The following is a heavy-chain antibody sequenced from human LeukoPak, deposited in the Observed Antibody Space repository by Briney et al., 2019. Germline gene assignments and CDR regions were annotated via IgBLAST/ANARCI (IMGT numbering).Heavy chain of an antibody. V-gene: IGHV1-2*06. CDR3: ARGRIMITFGGVGWFDP. J-gene: IGHJ5*02. Sequence: GASVTVSCKASGYTFTGYYMHWVRQAPGQGLEWMGRINPNSGGTNYAQKFQGRVTMTRDTSISTAYMELSRLRSDDTAVYYCARGRIMITFGGVGWFDPWAREPWSPSPQ. CDR1: GYTFTGYY. D-gene: IGHD3-16*01. CDR2: INPNSGGT.